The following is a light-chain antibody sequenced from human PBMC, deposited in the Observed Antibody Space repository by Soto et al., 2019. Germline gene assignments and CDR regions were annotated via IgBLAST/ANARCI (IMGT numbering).Light chain of an antibody. CDR1: SSDDGGYNY. CDR3: SLDADSNNYV. J-gene: IGLJ1*01. Sequence: QSALSQAPSASGSPGQSVSISCTGTSSDDGGYNYVSWYQQHPGKAPKLMIYEVSKRPSGVPDRFSGSTSGNTASLTVSGHQAEDEADYYCSLDADSNNYVFGTGTK. CDR2: EVS. V-gene: IGLV2-8*01.